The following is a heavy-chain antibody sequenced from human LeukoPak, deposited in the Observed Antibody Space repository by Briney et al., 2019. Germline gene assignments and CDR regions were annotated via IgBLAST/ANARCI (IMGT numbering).Heavy chain of an antibody. CDR1: GGSISSSSYY. D-gene: IGHD2-2*01. Sequence: SETLSLTCTVSGGSISSSSYYWGWIRQPPGKGLEWIGSIYYSGSTYYNPSLKSRVTISVDTSKNQFSPKLSSVTAADTAVYYCARDYCSSTSCYFDYWGQGTLVTVSS. V-gene: IGHV4-39*07. J-gene: IGHJ4*02. CDR2: IYYSGST. CDR3: ARDYCSSTSCYFDY.